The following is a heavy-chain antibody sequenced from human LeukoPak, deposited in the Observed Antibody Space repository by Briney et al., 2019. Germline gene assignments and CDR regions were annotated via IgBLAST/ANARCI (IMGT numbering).Heavy chain of an antibody. Sequence: PSETLSLTCTVSGGSISSSSYYWGWIRQPPGKGLEWIGSIYYSGSTYYNPSLKSRVPISVDTSKNQLSLKLSSVTAADTAVYNCARHRGPIVVDPFDYWGQGTLVTVSS. V-gene: IGHV4-39*01. CDR3: ARHRGPIVVDPFDY. CDR1: GGSISSSSYY. D-gene: IGHD3-22*01. CDR2: IYYSGST. J-gene: IGHJ4*02.